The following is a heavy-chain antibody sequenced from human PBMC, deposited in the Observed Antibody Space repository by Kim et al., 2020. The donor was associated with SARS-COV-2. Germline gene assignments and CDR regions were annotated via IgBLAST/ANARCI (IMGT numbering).Heavy chain of an antibody. CDR2: IIPIFGTA. CDR1: GGTFSSYA. V-gene: IGHV1-69*13. Sequence: SVKVSCKASGGTFSSYAISWVRQAPGQGLEWMGGIIPIFGTANYAQKFQGRVTITADESTSTAYMELSSLRSEDTAVYYCARPFAYCGGDCYWNDAFDIWGQGTMVTVSS. J-gene: IGHJ3*02. CDR3: ARPFAYCGGDCYWNDAFDI. D-gene: IGHD2-21*02.